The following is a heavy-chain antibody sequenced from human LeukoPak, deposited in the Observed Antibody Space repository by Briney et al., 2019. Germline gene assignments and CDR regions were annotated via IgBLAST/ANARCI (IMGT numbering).Heavy chain of an antibody. J-gene: IGHJ5*01. Sequence: GGSLRLSCAASGFTFSNYAMSWVRQAPGKGLEWVSAISGSGVSSYYADSVRGWFTISRDNSKSTLYLQMNSLKVGDTAVYYCAKRAGRGVLAEFDFWGQGALVTVSS. CDR2: ISGSGVSS. CDR1: GFTFSNYA. D-gene: IGHD4/OR15-4a*01. V-gene: IGHV3-23*01. CDR3: AKRAGRGVLAEFDF.